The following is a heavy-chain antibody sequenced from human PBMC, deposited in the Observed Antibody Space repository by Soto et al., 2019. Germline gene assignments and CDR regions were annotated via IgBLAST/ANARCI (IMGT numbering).Heavy chain of an antibody. CDR2: INAGNGNT. Sequence: QVQLVQSGAEGKKPGASVKVSCKASGYTFTSYAMHWVRQAPGQRLEWMGWINAGNGNTKYSQKFQGRVTITRDTSASTAYRELSSLRSEDTAVYYCARGRSSGWYGRAWYYYMDVWGKGTTVTVSS. J-gene: IGHJ6*03. V-gene: IGHV1-3*01. CDR1: GYTFTSYA. CDR3: ARGRSSGWYGRAWYYYMDV. D-gene: IGHD6-19*01.